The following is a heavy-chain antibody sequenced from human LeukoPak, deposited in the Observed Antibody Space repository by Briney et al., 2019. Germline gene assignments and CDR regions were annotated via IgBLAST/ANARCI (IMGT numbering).Heavy chain of an antibody. Sequence: SETLSLTCTVSGGSISSYYWSWIRQPPGKGLEWIGYIYYSGSTNYNPSLKSRVTISVDTSKNQFSLKLSSVTAADTAVYYCARVGDYDFWSGYSVFDYWGQGTTVTVSS. J-gene: IGHJ4*03. V-gene: IGHV4-59*01. CDR1: GGSISSYY. D-gene: IGHD3-3*01. CDR3: ARVGDYDFWSGYSVFDY. CDR2: IYYSGST.